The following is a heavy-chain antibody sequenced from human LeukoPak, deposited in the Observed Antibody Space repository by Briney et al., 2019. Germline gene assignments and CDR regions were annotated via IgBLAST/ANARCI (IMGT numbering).Heavy chain of an antibody. CDR3: ARDAVVQWFDP. J-gene: IGHJ5*02. V-gene: IGHV4-61*02. Sequence: SQTLSLTCTVSGRSISSGSYYWSWIRRPAGKGLEWIGRIYTSGSTNYNPPLKSRVTISVDTSKNQFSLKLSSVTAADTAVYYCARDAVVQWFDPWGQGTLVTVSS. CDR2: IYTSGST. CDR1: GRSISSGSYY. D-gene: IGHD2-15*01.